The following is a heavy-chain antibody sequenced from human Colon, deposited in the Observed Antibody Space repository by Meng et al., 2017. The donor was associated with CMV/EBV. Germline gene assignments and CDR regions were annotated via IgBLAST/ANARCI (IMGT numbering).Heavy chain of an antibody. J-gene: IGHJ3*01. Sequence: GESLKISCAASGFIVSSNYMSWVRQAPGKGLEWVSVIYTGGSTYYTDSVKGRFTISRDNSKNTLYLQMNSLRAEDTAVYYCARDPYIKAFDLWGQGTMVTVSS. CDR2: IYTGGST. D-gene: IGHD4-11*01. CDR1: GFIVSSNY. CDR3: ARDPYIKAFDL. V-gene: IGHV3-53*01.